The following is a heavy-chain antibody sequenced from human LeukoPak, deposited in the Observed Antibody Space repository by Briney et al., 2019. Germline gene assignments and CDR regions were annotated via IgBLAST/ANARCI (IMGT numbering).Heavy chain of an antibody. CDR3: ARYCSSTSCYGFDP. Sequence: PSDTLTLTCTVYGGSISSYYGSWIRQPPGKGLEWIGYIYTSGSTNYNPSLKSRVTISVDTSKNQFSLKLSSVTAADTAVYYCARYCSSTSCYGFDPWGQGTLVTVSS. D-gene: IGHD2-2*01. CDR2: IYTSGST. V-gene: IGHV4-4*09. J-gene: IGHJ5*02. CDR1: GGSISSYY.